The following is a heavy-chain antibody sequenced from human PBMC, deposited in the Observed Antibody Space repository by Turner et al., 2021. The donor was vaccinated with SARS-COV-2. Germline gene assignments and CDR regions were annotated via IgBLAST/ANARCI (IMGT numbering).Heavy chain of an antibody. V-gene: IGHV3-30*18. Sequence: QVQLVESGGGVVQPGRSLRLSCAASGFTFSSYGMHWVRQAPGKGLEWVAVISYDGSNKYYADSVKGRFTISRDNYKNTLYLQMNSLRAEDTAVYYCAKLLWQLVSPAGDFDYWGQGTLVTVSS. CDR1: GFTFSSYG. D-gene: IGHD6-6*01. J-gene: IGHJ4*02. CDR2: ISYDGSNK. CDR3: AKLLWQLVSPAGDFDY.